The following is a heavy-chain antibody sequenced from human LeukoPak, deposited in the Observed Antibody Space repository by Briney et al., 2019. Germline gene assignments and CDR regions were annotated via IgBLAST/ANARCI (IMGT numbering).Heavy chain of an antibody. CDR2: ISSSGSTI. Sequence: TGGSLRLSCAASGFTFSSYEMNWVRQAPGKGLEWVSYISSSGSTIYYADSVKGRFTISRDNAKNTLYLQMNSLRAEDTAVYYCARDNDWDDAFDIWGQGTMVTVSS. D-gene: IGHD2-21*01. J-gene: IGHJ3*02. V-gene: IGHV3-48*03. CDR1: GFTFSSYE. CDR3: ARDNDWDDAFDI.